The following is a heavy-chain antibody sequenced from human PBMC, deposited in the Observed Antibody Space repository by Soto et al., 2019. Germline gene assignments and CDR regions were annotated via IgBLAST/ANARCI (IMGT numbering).Heavy chain of an antibody. V-gene: IGHV1-69*13. CDR3: ARGGFKSGIAAP. J-gene: IGHJ5*02. CDR2: IIPSFGTA. CDR1: GGTFSSYA. D-gene: IGHD6-25*01. Sequence: SVKVSCKASGGTFSSYAISWVRQAPGQGLEWMGGIIPSFGTANYAQKFQGRVTITADESTSTAYMDLSSLRSEDTAVYYCARGGFKSGIAAPWGQGTLVTVSS.